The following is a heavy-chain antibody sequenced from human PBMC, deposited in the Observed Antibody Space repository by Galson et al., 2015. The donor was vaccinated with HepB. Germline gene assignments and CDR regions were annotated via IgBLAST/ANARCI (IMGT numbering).Heavy chain of an antibody. CDR1: GGSISGYY. D-gene: IGHD1-26*01. CDR2: IYYSGRT. Sequence: ETLSLTCTVSGGSISGYYWTWIRQPPGKGLEWIGYIYYSGRTNYNPSLKSRVTISEDTSKNQFSLKLSSVTAADTAVYYCARDRGIGSPYGMDVWGQGTTVTVSS. CDR3: ARDRGIGSPYGMDV. J-gene: IGHJ6*02. V-gene: IGHV4-59*01.